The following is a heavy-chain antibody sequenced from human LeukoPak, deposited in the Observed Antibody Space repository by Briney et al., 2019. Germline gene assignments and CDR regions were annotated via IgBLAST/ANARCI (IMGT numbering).Heavy chain of an antibody. Sequence: AGSMRLSSAASGFTFDDYGMSWVRQAPRKGREWVSGINWNGGSTGYADSVKGRFTISGDNAKTSLYLQMNSLRAEDTALYHCARVIPPSYYDSSGYYGWFDPWGQGTLVTVSS. J-gene: IGHJ5*02. CDR2: INWNGGST. CDR1: GFTFDDYG. D-gene: IGHD3-22*01. V-gene: IGHV3-20*01. CDR3: ARVIPPSYYDSSGYYGWFDP.